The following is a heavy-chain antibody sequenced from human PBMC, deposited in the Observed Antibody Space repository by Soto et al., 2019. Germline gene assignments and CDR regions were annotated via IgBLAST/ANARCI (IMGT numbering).Heavy chain of an antibody. CDR1: GFSFRSDW. J-gene: IGHJ4*02. V-gene: IGHV3-7*04. Sequence: EDQLVESGGGLVQPGGSLRLTCAVSGFSFRSDWMNWVRQAPGKGLEWVAHTNQDGSEKYYLDSVQGRLTIFRDNAKNSLYPQVSSLRAEDTAVSACSGGVGDAIWGQGTLGTVSS. CDR2: TNQDGSEK. CDR3: SGGVGDAI. D-gene: IGHD1-26*01.